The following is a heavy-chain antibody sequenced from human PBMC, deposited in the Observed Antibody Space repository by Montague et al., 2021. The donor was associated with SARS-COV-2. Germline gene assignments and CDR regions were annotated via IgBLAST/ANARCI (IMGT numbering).Heavy chain of an antibody. CDR1: GEPISRAGYF. J-gene: IGHJ4*02. CDR2: EYYTGST. V-gene: IGHV4-31*03. D-gene: IGHD2-2*01. Sequence: TLSLTCSVPGEPISRAGYFWTWIPHHPREGLEWDGYEYYTGSTNHNPSLKSRVSMSIDTTRNQFSLKMGSVTAADTAVYYCARDCYGHFDYWGQGTLVTVSS. CDR3: ARDCYGHFDY.